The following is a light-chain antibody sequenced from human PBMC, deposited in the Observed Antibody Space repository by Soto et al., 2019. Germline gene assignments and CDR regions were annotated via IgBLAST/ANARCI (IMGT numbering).Light chain of an antibody. J-gene: IGLJ1*01. CDR3: EAWDDSRNGYV. Sequence: QSVLTQPPSASGTPGQRVTISCSGSSSNIGSNTVNWYQQLPGTAPKLLIYSNNQRPSGVPDRFSGSKSGTSASLAISGLQSEDDADYYCEAWDDSRNGYVFGTGTKVTVL. CDR2: SNN. V-gene: IGLV1-44*01. CDR1: SSNIGSNT.